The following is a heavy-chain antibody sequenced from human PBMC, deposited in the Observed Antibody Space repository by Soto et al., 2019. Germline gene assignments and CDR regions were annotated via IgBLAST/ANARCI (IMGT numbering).Heavy chain of an antibody. V-gene: IGHV4-30-4*01. CDR2: VSNSGST. CDR1: GGSVTSDEDY. J-gene: IGHJ4*02. Sequence: SETLSLTCTVSGGSVTSDEDYWTWIRQSPGKGLEWIGYVSNSGSTGYNPSLKTRLSMSVDRSKNQFTLRLTSVTAADTAVYFCATESGSTYGYFDHWGQGTQVTVSS. D-gene: IGHD5-18*01. CDR3: ATESGSTYGYFDH.